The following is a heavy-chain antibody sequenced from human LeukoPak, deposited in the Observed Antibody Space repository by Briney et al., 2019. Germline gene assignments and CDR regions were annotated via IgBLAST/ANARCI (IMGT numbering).Heavy chain of an antibody. J-gene: IGHJ4*02. V-gene: IGHV4-61*02. CDR1: GGSISSGSYY. D-gene: IGHD2-2*01. CDR3: ARSPTKRVPEDY. Sequence: PSETLSLTCTVSGGSISSGSYYWSWIRQPAGKGLEWIGRIYTSGSTNYNPSLKSRVTISVDKSKNQFSLRLTSVTAADTAVYYCARSPTKRVPEDYWGQGTLVTVSS. CDR2: IYTSGST.